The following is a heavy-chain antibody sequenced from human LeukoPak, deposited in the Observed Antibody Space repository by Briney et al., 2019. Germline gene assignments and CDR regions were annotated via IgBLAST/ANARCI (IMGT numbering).Heavy chain of an antibody. CDR3: AKATSVTTLFDY. Sequence: GGSLRLSCAASGFTFSSYWMTWVRQAPGKGLEWVANINRDASEKYYVDSVKGRFTISRDNAKNSLYLQMNSLRVEDTAVYYCAKATSVTTLFDYWGQGTLVTVSS. D-gene: IGHD4-17*01. CDR2: INRDASEK. J-gene: IGHJ4*02. CDR1: GFTFSSYW. V-gene: IGHV3-7*03.